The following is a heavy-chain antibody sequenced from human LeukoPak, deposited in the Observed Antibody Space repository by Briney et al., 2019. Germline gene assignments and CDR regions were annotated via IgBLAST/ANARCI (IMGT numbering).Heavy chain of an antibody. J-gene: IGHJ4*02. CDR2: IYYSGST. V-gene: IGHV4-39*07. CDR3: ARLRYGSGLDY. Sequence: SETLSLTCTVSGGSISSSSYYWGWIRQPPGKELEWIGSIYYSGSTYYNPSLKSRVTISVDTSKNQFSLKLSSVTAADTAVYYCARLRYGSGLDYWGQGTLVTVSS. CDR1: GGSISSSSYY. D-gene: IGHD3-10*01.